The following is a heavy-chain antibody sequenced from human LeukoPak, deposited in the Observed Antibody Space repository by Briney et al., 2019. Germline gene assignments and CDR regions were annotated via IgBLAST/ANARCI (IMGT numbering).Heavy chain of an antibody. D-gene: IGHD2/OR15-2a*01. J-gene: IGHJ4*02. CDR1: GFTFSDYY. Sequence: GGSLRLSCAASGFTFSDYYMSWIRQAPGKGLEWVSYISRSDSTVDSADSVKGRFTISRDNAKNSLYLQMNSLRAEDTAVYYCVRGHLWLHFWGQGPLVTVSS. V-gene: IGHV3-11*01. CDR2: ISRSDSTV. CDR3: VRGHLWLHF.